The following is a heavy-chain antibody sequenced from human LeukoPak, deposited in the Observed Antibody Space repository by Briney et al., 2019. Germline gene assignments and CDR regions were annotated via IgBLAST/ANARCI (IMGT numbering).Heavy chain of an antibody. CDR2: IYPGDSDT. V-gene: IGHV5-51*01. D-gene: IGHD1-7*01. J-gene: IGHJ6*02. CDR1: RYSFTSYW. Sequence: GESLKISCKGSRYSFTSYWIGWVRQMPGKGLEWMGIIYPGDSDTRYSPSFQGQVTISADKSISTAYLQWSSLKASDTAMYYCARRYNWNYGTAGYGMGVWGQGTTVTVSS. CDR3: ARRYNWNYGTAGYGMGV.